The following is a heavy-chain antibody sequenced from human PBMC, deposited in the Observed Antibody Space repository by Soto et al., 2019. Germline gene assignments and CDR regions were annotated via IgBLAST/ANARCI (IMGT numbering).Heavy chain of an antibody. Sequence: GSLRLSCAASGFTVSSNYMSWVRQAPGKGLEWVSVIYSGGSTYYADSVKGRFTISRHNSKNTLYLQMNSLRAEDMAVYYCARDYGSGSGSYYYYMDVWGKGTTVTVSS. D-gene: IGHD3-10*01. CDR1: GFTVSSNY. J-gene: IGHJ6*03. CDR3: ARDYGSGSGSYYYYMDV. CDR2: IYSGGST. V-gene: IGHV3-53*04.